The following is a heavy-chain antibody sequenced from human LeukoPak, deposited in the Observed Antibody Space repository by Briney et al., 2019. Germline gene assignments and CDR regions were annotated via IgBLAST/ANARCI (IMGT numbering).Heavy chain of an antibody. V-gene: IGHV3-33*01. D-gene: IGHD6-13*01. CDR3: VRGNLRRSSSWDSAFDI. Sequence: GGSLRLSCAASGFTFSDYGMHWVRQAPGKGLEWVAVIWYDGTYEYYADSVKGRFTISRDNSKNTLYLQMNSLRAEGTAVYYCVRGNLRRSSSWDSAFDIWGQGTVVTVSS. CDR1: GFTFSDYG. CDR2: IWYDGTYE. J-gene: IGHJ3*02.